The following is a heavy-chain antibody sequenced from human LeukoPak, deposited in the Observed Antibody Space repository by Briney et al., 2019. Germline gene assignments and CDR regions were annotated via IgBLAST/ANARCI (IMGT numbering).Heavy chain of an antibody. CDR1: GFTFSSYA. J-gene: IGHJ6*03. CDR3: ARVGGYSYGDYYYYYMDV. Sequence: GGSLRLSCAASGFTFSSYAMHWVRQAPGKGLEYVSAISSNGGSTYYANSVKGRFTISRDNSKNTLYLQMGSLRAEDTAVYYCARVGGYSYGDYYYYYMDVWGKGTTVTVSS. CDR2: ISSNGGST. D-gene: IGHD5-18*01. V-gene: IGHV3-64*01.